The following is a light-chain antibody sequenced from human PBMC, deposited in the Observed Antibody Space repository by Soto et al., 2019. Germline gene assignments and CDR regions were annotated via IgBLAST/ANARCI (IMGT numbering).Light chain of an antibody. V-gene: IGKV1-5*03. CDR2: KAS. J-gene: IGKJ4*01. CDR3: QQDSSWPLT. Sequence: DIQMTQSPSTLSASVGDRVTITCRASQSISSWLAWYQQKPGTAPKLLIYKASSLQSGVPSRFSGSGSGTEFTLTIRSLQPEHLGVYYCQQDSSWPLTFGGGTKVDIK. CDR1: QSISSW.